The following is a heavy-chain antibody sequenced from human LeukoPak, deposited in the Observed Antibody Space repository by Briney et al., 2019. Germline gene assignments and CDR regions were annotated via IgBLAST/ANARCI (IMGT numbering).Heavy chain of an antibody. V-gene: IGHV3-74*01. D-gene: IGHD5-24*01. CDR2: INSDGSST. J-gene: IGHJ3*02. Sequence: PGGSLRLSCAASGFTFSSYWMHWVRQAPGKGLVWVSRINSDGSSTTYADSVKGRFTISRDNSKNTLYLQMNSLRAEDTAVYYCAKDTFLDGYNRVGAFDIWGQGTMVTVSS. CDR3: AKDTFLDGYNRVGAFDI. CDR1: GFTFSSYW.